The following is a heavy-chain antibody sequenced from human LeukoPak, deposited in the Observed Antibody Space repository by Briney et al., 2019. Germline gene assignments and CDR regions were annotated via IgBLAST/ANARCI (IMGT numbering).Heavy chain of an antibody. Sequence: GGSLRLSCVVSGITLSNYGMSWVRQAPGKGLEWVSGISERGGSTNYADSVKGRFTISRDNSKNTLYLPMNSLRAEDTAVYYCAIGPPYGGYSDWGQGTLVTVSS. D-gene: IGHD5-12*01. CDR2: ISERGGST. CDR1: GITLSNYG. V-gene: IGHV3-23*01. CDR3: AIGPPYGGYSD. J-gene: IGHJ4*02.